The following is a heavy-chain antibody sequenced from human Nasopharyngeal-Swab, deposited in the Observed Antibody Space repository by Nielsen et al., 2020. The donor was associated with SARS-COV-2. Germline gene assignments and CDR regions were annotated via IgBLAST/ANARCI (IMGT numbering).Heavy chain of an antibody. J-gene: IGHJ4*02. Sequence: GGSLRLSCAASGFTFSDYYMSWIRQAPGKGLEWVSYISSSSSTIYYADSVKGRFTISRDNAKNSLYLQMNSLRAEDTAVYYCAKDRRMYSNYYSSFDYWGQGTLVTVSS. CDR3: AKDRRMYSNYYSSFDY. V-gene: IGHV3-11*01. CDR2: ISSSSSTI. D-gene: IGHD4-11*01. CDR1: GFTFSDYY.